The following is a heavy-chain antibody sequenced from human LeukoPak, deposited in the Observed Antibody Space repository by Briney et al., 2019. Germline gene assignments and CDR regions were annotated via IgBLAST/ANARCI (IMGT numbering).Heavy chain of an antibody. V-gene: IGHV4-39*07. CDR2: IYYSGST. J-gene: IGHJ4*02. D-gene: IGHD1-26*01. CDR3: ARGGRATTFSFDY. Sequence: SETLSLTCTVSGGSISSSSYYWGWIRQPPGKGLEWIGSIYYSGSTYYNPSLKSRVTISVDTSKNQFSLKLTSVTAADTAVYYCARGGRATTFSFDYWGQGTLVTVSS. CDR1: GGSISSSSYY.